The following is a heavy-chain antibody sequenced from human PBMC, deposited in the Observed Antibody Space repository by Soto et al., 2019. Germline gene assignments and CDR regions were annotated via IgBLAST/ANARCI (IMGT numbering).Heavy chain of an antibody. CDR3: ARDSTPQYCISTSCYAATFDY. CDR2: INPSGGST. V-gene: IGHV1-46*01. J-gene: IGHJ4*02. Sequence: QVQLVQSGAEVKKPGASVKVSCKASGYTFTSYYMHWVRQAPGQGLEWMGIINPSGGSTSYAQKFHGIVTMTKDTSTRTVYMELSSLRSEDTAVYYCARDSTPQYCISTSCYAATFDYWGQGTLVTVSS. CDR1: GYTFTSYY. D-gene: IGHD2-2*01.